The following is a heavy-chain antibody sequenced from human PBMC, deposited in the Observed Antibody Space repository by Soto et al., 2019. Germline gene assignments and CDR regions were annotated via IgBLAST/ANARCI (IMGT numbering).Heavy chain of an antibody. CDR1: RFTFSDYA. V-gene: IGHV3-23*01. Sequence: ERSLRRSCSASRFTFSDYAMSWVRPAPDKEMEWVTTITVSSSNLYYTDFVNGRFAISRDNSRNILFLQMNSLTAEDKAVYYRAKGGAVYALLTHVYWGSGSPVTVPS. J-gene: IGHJ1*01. CDR2: ITVSSSNL. D-gene: IGHD3-9*01. CDR3: AKGGAVYALLTHVY.